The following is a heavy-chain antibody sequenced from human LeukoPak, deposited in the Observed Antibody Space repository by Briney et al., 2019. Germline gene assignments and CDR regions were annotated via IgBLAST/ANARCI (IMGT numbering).Heavy chain of an antibody. D-gene: IGHD3-16*01. Sequence: NSSETLSLTCTVSGGSISSYYWSWIRQPGGKGLEWIGRIYTSGSTNYNPSLKSRVTMSVDTSKSQCTLKLSSVTAADTAVYYCARVGDYALKDWGQGTLVTVSS. CDR1: GGSISSYY. CDR3: ARVGDYALKD. CDR2: IYTSGST. J-gene: IGHJ4*02. V-gene: IGHV4-4*07.